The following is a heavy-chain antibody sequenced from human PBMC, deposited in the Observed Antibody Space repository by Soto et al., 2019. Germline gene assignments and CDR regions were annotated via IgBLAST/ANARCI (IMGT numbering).Heavy chain of an antibody. CDR1: GGSISSGGYY. CDR3: AREEYNWFDP. V-gene: IGHV4-31*03. J-gene: IGHJ5*02. Sequence: SETLSLTCTVSGGSISSGGYYWSWIRQHPGKGLEWIGYIYYSGSTYYNPSLKSRVTISVDTSKNQFSLKLSSVTAADTAVYYCAREEYNWFDPWGQGTLVTVSS. D-gene: IGHD3-10*01. CDR2: IYYSGST.